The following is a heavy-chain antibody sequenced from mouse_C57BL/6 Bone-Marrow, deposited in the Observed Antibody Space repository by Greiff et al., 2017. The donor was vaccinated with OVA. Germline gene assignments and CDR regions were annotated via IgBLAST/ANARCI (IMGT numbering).Heavy chain of an antibody. Sequence: EVHLVESGGGLVKPGGSLKLSCAASGFTFSSYAMSWVRQTPEKRLEWVATISDGGSYTYYPDNVKGRFTISRDNAKNNLYLQMSHLKSEDTAMYYCARVSITTVVAHYAMDYWGQGTSVTVSS. CDR3: ARVSITTVVAHYAMDY. CDR1: GFTFSSYA. D-gene: IGHD1-1*01. CDR2: ISDGGSYT. V-gene: IGHV5-4*01. J-gene: IGHJ4*01.